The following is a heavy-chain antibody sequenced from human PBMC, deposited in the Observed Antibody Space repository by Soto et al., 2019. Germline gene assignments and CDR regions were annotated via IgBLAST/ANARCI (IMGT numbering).Heavy chain of an antibody. Sequence: SVKVSCKASGGTFSSYAISWVRQAPGQGLEWMGGIIPIFGTANYAQKFQGRVTITADESTSTAYMELSSLRSEDTAVYYCARGRYYYGSGTLAYYGMDVWGQGTTVTVSS. V-gene: IGHV1-69*13. CDR2: IIPIFGTA. D-gene: IGHD3-10*01. CDR3: ARGRYYYGSGTLAYYGMDV. CDR1: GGTFSSYA. J-gene: IGHJ6*02.